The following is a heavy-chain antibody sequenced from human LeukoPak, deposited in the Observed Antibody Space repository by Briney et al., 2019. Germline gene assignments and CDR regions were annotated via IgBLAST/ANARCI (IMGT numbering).Heavy chain of an antibody. J-gene: IGHJ6*04. CDR2: IKQDGSDK. D-gene: IGHD3-10*02. CDR1: GFSFSNYY. CDR3: AELGITMIGGV. Sequence: GGSLRLSCAASGFSFSNYYMSWVRQAPGKGLEWVAHIKQDGSDKYSVDSVKGRFTISRDNVKNLLYLQMNSLRAEDTAVYYCAELGITMIGGVWGKGTTVTISS. V-gene: IGHV3-7*01.